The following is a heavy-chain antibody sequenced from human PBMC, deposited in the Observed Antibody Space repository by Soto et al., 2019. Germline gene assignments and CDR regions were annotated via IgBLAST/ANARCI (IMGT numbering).Heavy chain of an antibody. CDR3: ARVNANGDQGNYFGY. CDR2: IYYSGST. V-gene: IGHV4-61*01. D-gene: IGHD4-17*01. J-gene: IGHJ4*02. CDR1: GGSVSSGSYY. Sequence: AETLSLTCTVSGGSVSSGSYYWSWIRQPPGKGLEWIGYIYYSGSTNYNPSLKSRVTISVDTSKNQFSLKLSSVTAADTAVYYCARVNANGDQGNYFGYWGPGSLVTVSS.